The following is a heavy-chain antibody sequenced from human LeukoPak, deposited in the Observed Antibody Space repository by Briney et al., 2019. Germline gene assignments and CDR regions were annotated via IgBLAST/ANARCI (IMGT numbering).Heavy chain of an antibody. D-gene: IGHD3-10*01. Sequence: PGGSLRLSCAASGFTVSSNYMSWVRQAPGKGLEWVSVIYIGGGTYYADSVKGRFTISRDNSKNTLYLQMNSLRAEDTAVYYCTRPSITMVRGVIITYLFDYWGQGTLVTVSS. CDR1: GFTVSSNY. CDR2: IYIGGGT. J-gene: IGHJ4*02. CDR3: TRPSITMVRGVIITYLFDY. V-gene: IGHV3-66*04.